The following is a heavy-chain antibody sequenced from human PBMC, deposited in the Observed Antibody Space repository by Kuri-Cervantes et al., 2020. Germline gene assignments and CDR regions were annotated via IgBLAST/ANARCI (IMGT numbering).Heavy chain of an antibody. CDR3: ARGRGKGRGGQYYMDV. CDR2: IYTSGST. J-gene: IGHJ6*03. D-gene: IGHD3-16*01. CDR1: GGSISSYY. V-gene: IGHV4-4*07. Sequence: GSLRLSCTVSGGSISSYYWSWIRQPAGKGLEWIGRIYTSGSTNYNPSLKSRVTISVDTSKNQFSLKLSSVTAADTAVYYCARGRGKGRGGQYYMDVWGKGTTVTVSS.